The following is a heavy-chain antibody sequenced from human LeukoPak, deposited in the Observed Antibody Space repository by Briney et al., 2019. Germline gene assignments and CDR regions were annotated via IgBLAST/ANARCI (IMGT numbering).Heavy chain of an antibody. V-gene: IGHV1-46*03. Sequence: ASVKVSCKASGYTFTSYYMHWVRQAPGQGLEWMGMIYPSGGSTSYAQKFQGRVTMTRDTSTSIVYMKMSSLRSEDTAVYYCARLYDISNSWFDPWGQGTLVIVSS. D-gene: IGHD3-9*01. CDR1: GYTFTSYY. J-gene: IGHJ5*02. CDR2: IYPSGGST. CDR3: ARLYDISNSWFDP.